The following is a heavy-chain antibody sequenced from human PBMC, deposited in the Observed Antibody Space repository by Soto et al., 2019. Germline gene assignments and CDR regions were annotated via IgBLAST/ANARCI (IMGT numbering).Heavy chain of an antibody. CDR3: ARGIAVAGKVGYYYYGMDV. CDR1: GYTFTSYG. V-gene: IGHV1-18*01. J-gene: IGHJ6*02. Sequence: QVQLVQSGAEVKKPGASVKVSCKASGYTFTSYGISWVRQAPGQGLEWMGWISAYSGNTNYAQKLQGRVTMTTDTSTSTAYMELRSLRSDDTAVYYCARGIAVAGKVGYYYYGMDVWGQGTTVTVSS. CDR2: ISAYSGNT. D-gene: IGHD6-19*01.